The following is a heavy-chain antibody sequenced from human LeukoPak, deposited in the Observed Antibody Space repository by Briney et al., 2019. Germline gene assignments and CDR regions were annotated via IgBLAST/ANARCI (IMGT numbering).Heavy chain of an antibody. CDR2: IYYSGST. V-gene: IGHV4-59*08. D-gene: IGHD2-2*01. Sequence: SETLSLTCTVSGGSISSYYWNWIRQPPGKGLEWIGYIYYSGSTNYNPSLKSRVTVSVDTSKNQFSLKLSSVTAADTAVYYCARLGGPGYCSSTSCYEYWGQGTLVTVSS. J-gene: IGHJ4*02. CDR1: GGSISSYY. CDR3: ARLGGPGYCSSTSCYEY.